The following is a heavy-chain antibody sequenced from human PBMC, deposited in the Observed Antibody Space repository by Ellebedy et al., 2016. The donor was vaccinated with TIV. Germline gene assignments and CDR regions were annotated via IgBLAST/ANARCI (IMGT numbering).Heavy chain of an antibody. CDR2: IYYTGST. Sequence: MPSETLSLTCTVSGGSISGSSYYWGWIRQHPGKGLERIGYIYYTGSTYYNPSLKSRLIISVDTSKNQFSLKLTSVTAADTAVYYCARGRWLQPYFDYWGQGTPVTVSS. D-gene: IGHD5-24*01. J-gene: IGHJ4*02. CDR3: ARGRWLQPYFDY. CDR1: GGSISGSSYY. V-gene: IGHV4-31*03.